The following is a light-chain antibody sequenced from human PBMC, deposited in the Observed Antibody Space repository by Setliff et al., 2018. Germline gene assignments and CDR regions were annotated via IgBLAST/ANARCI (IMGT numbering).Light chain of an antibody. V-gene: IGLV2-14*03. J-gene: IGLJ1*01. CDR2: DVS. Sequence: QSVLTQPAAVSGSPGQSITISCAGTSSDVGGYNYVSWYQQHPGKAPKVMIYDVSKRPSGVSNRFSGSKSGNTASLTISGLQAEDEADYHCCSYAGSSTLNYVFGTGTKGTVL. CDR3: CSYAGSSTLNYV. CDR1: SSDVGGYNY.